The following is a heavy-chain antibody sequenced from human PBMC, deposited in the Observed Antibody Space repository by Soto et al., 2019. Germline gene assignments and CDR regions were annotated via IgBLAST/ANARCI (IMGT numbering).Heavy chain of an antibody. CDR1: DASIYRSYW. J-gene: IGHJ4*02. V-gene: IGHV4-4*02. CDR2: IFHTGTT. CDR3: GRSARYGVCGDY. Sequence: SKTLYLTCGVYDASIYRSYWWSWVRLPPGKGPEWIGEIFHTGTTNYNPSLKSRLTMSVDKSKKEISLKLDSVTAADTDGYFFGRSARYGVCGDYWGQGTGFTLSA. D-gene: IGHD4-17*01.